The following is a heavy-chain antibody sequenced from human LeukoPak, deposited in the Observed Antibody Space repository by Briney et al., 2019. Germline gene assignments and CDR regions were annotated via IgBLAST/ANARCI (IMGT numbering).Heavy chain of an antibody. Sequence: PGGSLRLSCVASGFTFSSYSFQWVRQAPGKGLEWVSYISSSGSTIYYADSVKGRFTISRDNAKNSLYLQMNSLRAEDTAVYYCAKASRVRRQLAPLWDYWGQGTLVTVSS. CDR2: ISSSGSTI. CDR3: AKASRVRRQLAPLWDY. CDR1: GFTFSSYS. J-gene: IGHJ4*02. V-gene: IGHV3-48*03. D-gene: IGHD6-13*01.